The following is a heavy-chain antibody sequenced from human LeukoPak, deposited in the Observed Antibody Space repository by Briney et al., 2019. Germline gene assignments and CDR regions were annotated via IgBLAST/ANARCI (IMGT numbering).Heavy chain of an antibody. D-gene: IGHD4-23*01. CDR3: ATFNYGGNDAFDI. V-gene: IGHV4-34*01. CDR2: INHSGST. CDR1: GGSFSGYY. J-gene: IGHJ3*02. Sequence: PSETLSLTCAVYGGSFSGYYWSWNRQPPGKGLEWIGEINHSGSTNYNPSLKSRVTISVDTSKNQFSLKLSSVTAADTAVYYCATFNYGGNDAFDIWGQGTMVTVSS.